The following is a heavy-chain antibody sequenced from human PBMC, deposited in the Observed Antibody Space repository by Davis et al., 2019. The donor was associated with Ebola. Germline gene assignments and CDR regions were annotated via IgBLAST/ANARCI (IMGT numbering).Heavy chain of an antibody. D-gene: IGHD3-10*01. CDR2: IYYSGST. Sequence: SETLSLTCTVSGGSISSYYWSWIRQSPGKGLEWIGYIYYSGSTNYNPSLKSRVTISVDTSKNQFSLKLSSVTAADTAVYYCANQALLWFGELLYLVGALDIWDQGTMVTVSS. J-gene: IGHJ3*02. V-gene: IGHV4-59*08. CDR3: ANQALLWFGELLYLVGALDI. CDR1: GGSISSYY.